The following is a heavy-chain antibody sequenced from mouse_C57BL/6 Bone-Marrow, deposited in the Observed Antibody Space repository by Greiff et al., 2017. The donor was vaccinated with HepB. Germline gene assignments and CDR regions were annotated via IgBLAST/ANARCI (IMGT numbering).Heavy chain of an antibody. V-gene: IGHV14-1*01. CDR1: GFNIKDYY. J-gene: IGHJ1*03. CDR3: PLRVTTRADWYFDV. Sequence: EVQLQQSGAELVRPGASVKLSCTASGFNIKDYYMHWVKQRPEQGLEWIGRIDPEDGDTEYASKFPGKATMTADTSSNTAYLQLIRLTSEDTAVYYCPLRVTTRADWYFDVGGTGTTVTVSS. D-gene: IGHD2-2*01. CDR2: IDPEDGDT.